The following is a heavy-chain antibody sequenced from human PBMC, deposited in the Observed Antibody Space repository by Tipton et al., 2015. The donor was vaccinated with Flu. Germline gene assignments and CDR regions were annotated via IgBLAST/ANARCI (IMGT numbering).Heavy chain of an antibody. CDR2: IGGSGDNT. Sequence: QLVQSGGGLVQPGGSLRLSCAASGFTFSDSAMNWVRQAPGKGLEWVSDIGGSGDNTHYADSVKGRFTISRDNSKNTLYLQMNSLRPEDTAIYYCAKDFNWGSTWGQGTLVTVSS. CDR1: GFTFSDSA. D-gene: IGHD7-27*01. J-gene: IGHJ4*02. V-gene: IGHV3-23*04. CDR3: AKDFNWGST.